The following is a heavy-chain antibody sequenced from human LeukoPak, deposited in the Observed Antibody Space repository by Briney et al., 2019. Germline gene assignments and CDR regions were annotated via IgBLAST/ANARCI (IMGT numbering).Heavy chain of an antibody. CDR1: GYTFTSYD. CDR3: ARAQVTALSPFDY. V-gene: IGHV1-69*04. CDR2: IIPILGIA. Sequence: GASVKVSCKASGYTFTSYDINWVRQATGQGLEWMGRIIPILGIANYAQKFQGRVTITADKSTSTAYMELSSLRSEDTAVYYCARAQVTALSPFDYWGQGTLVTVSS. D-gene: IGHD2-21*02. J-gene: IGHJ4*02.